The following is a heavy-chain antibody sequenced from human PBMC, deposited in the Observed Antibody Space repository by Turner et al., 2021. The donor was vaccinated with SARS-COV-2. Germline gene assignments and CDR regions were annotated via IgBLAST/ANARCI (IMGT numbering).Heavy chain of an antibody. D-gene: IGHD5-18*01. CDR3: ARLGLGDSQFDY. Sequence: QVQLQQCGAGLLKPSETLSLTCAVYGGSFSVYYWSWIRQPPGKGLEWIGEINHSGRTNYNPSLKSRVTISVDTSKNQVSLKLSSVTAADTAVYYCARLGLGDSQFDYWGQGTLVTVSS. CDR1: GGSFSVYY. V-gene: IGHV4-34*01. CDR2: INHSGRT. J-gene: IGHJ4*02.